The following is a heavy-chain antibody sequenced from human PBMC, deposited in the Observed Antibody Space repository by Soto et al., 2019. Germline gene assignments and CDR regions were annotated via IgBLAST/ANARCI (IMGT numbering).Heavy chain of an antibody. D-gene: IGHD4-17*01. CDR1: RFTFNNFA. J-gene: IGHJ4*02. CDR2: ITGHGGNA. V-gene: IGHV3-23*01. CDR3: AKDIRQGSTVVKWNYFDY. Sequence: GGSLRLSCAASRFTFNNFAMSWVRQAPGKGLEWVSSITGHGGNAYYADSVKGRFTISRDSSTNTVFLQMNSLRAEDTAVYYCAKDIRQGSTVVKWNYFDYWGQGPLVVVPS.